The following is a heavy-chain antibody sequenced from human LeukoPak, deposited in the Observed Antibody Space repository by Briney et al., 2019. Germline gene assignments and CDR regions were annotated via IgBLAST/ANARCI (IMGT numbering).Heavy chain of an antibody. Sequence: SETLSLTCTVSGGSISSYYWSWIWQPPGKGLEWIGYIYYSGSNNYNPSLKSRVTISVDTSKNQFSLKLSSVTAADTAVYYCARGGSYCSGGSCYSVPFDYWGQGTLVTVSS. CDR3: ARGGSYCSGGSCYSVPFDY. CDR1: GGSISSYY. J-gene: IGHJ4*02. D-gene: IGHD2-15*01. V-gene: IGHV4-59*01. CDR2: IYYSGSN.